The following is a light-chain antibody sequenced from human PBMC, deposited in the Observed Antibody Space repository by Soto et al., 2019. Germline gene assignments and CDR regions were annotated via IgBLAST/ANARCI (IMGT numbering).Light chain of an antibody. CDR3: QQYNST. CDR1: QSISSY. Sequence: DIQMTQSPSSLSASVGDRVTITCRASQSISSYLNWYQQKPGKAPKLLIYAASSLQSGVPSRFSGSGSGTKFTLTISSLQPDDFATYYCQQYNSTFGQGTKVDIK. V-gene: IGKV1-39*01. J-gene: IGKJ1*01. CDR2: AAS.